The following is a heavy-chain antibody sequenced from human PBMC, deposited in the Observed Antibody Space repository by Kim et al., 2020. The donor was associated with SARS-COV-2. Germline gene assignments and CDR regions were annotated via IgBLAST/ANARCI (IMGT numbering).Heavy chain of an antibody. CDR1: GFTFSSYD. Sequence: GGSLRLSCAASGFTFSSYDMHWVRQATGKGLEWVSAIGTAGDPYYPGSVKGRFTISRENAKNSLYLQMNSLRAGDTAVYYCARGGGYGGIRPLRNWYFDLWGRGTLVTVSS. CDR3: ARGGGYGGIRPLRNWYFDL. J-gene: IGHJ2*01. V-gene: IGHV3-13*05. CDR2: IGTAGDP. D-gene: IGHD2-15*01.